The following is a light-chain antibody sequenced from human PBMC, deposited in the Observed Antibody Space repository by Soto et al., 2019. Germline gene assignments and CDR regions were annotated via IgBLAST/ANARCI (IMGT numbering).Light chain of an antibody. CDR2: DVS. J-gene: IGLJ2*01. CDR3: SSYTGSSTYVV. CDR1: SSDVGGYNY. Sequence: QSALTQPASVSGSRGQSITISCTGTSSDVGGYNYVSWYQQHPGKAPKLMIYDVSNRPSGVSNRFSGSKSANTASLTISGLQAEDEADYYCSSYTGSSTYVVFGGGTTLTV. V-gene: IGLV2-14*01.